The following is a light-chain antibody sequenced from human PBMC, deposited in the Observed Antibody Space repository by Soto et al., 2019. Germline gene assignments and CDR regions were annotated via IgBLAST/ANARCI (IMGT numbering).Light chain of an antibody. CDR2: KAS. V-gene: IGKV1-5*03. CDR3: HQYSRWQGT. Sequence: DIQLTQSPSTLSASVGDRVTITCRASQSIETWLAWYQQKPGKAPKLLIFKASNLESGVPSRFSGSGSETEFTLTISSLQPDDFATYYCHQYSRWQGTFGQGTKVEFK. J-gene: IGKJ1*01. CDR1: QSIETW.